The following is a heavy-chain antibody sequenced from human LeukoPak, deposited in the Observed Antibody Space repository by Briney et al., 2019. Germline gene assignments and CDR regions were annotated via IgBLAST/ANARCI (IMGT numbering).Heavy chain of an antibody. CDR1: GFTFSSYS. J-gene: IGHJ4*02. D-gene: IGHD3-16*02. CDR2: ISSRSSYI. V-gene: IGHV3-21*01. Sequence: PGGSLRLSCAASGFTFSSYSMNWVRQAPGKGLDWVSSISSRSSYIYYADSVKGRFTISRDNPKNSLYLQMNSLRAEDTAVYYCALGELSSPFDYWGQGTLVTVSS. CDR3: ALGELSSPFDY.